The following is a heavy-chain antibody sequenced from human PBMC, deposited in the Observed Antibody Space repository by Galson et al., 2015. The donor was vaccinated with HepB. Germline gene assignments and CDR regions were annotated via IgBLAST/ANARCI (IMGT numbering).Heavy chain of an antibody. V-gene: IGHV3-30*18. CDR3: AKDGTIGRYPHYYSGLYG. D-gene: IGHD3-3*01. Sequence: SLRLSCAASGLTFSSYGMHWVRQAPGKGLEWVAIISYDGSNKYYADSVKGRFTISRDNSKNTLYLQMNSLRAEDTAVYYCAKDGTIGRYPHYYSGLYGRGQGTAVTVSS. CDR2: ISYDGSNK. CDR1: GLTFSSYG. J-gene: IGHJ6*02.